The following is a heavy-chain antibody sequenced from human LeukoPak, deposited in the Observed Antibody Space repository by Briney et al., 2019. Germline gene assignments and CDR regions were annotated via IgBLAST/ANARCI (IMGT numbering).Heavy chain of an antibody. Sequence: SETLSLTCAAYGGSFSGYYWSWIRQPPGKGLEWIGEINHSGSTNYNPSLKSRVTISVDTSKNQFSLELSSVTAADTAVYYCARGLGRSITMVRGVMDVWAKGPRSPSP. CDR1: GGSFSGYY. CDR2: INHSGST. J-gene: IGHJ6*02. D-gene: IGHD3-10*01. CDR3: ARGLGRSITMVRGVMDV. V-gene: IGHV4-34*01.